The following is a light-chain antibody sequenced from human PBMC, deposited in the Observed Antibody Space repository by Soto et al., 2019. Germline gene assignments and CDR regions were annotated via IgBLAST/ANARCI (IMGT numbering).Light chain of an antibody. V-gene: IGLV2-14*03. J-gene: IGLJ1*01. CDR2: DVS. CDR1: SSDIGGYNY. Sequence: QSALTQPASVSGSPGQSITISCTGTSSDIGGYNYVSWYQQHPGKAHKLMIYDVSNRPSGVSNRFSGSKSGNTASLTISGLQAEDEADYYCGSYTSSSTLEVFGTGTKLTVL. CDR3: GSYTSSSTLEV.